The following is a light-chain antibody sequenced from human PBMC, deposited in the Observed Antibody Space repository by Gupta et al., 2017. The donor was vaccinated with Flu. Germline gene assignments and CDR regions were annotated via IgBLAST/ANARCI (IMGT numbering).Light chain of an antibody. V-gene: IGKV1-5*03. Sequence: PPTLSASVGDRVTSTWRASQGISLWVDLYQQKPGKAPQLLIYKASPVEDGVPSSFSGSGFGTEFTLTISDRQPEDFANYYCQQDSYSPVPFGRGTKL. CDR3: QQDSYSPVP. CDR2: KAS. CDR1: QGISLW. J-gene: IGKJ4*01.